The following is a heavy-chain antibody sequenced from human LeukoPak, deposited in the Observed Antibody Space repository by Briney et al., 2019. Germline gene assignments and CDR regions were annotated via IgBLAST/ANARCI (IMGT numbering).Heavy chain of an antibody. CDR1: GYTFTGYY. CDR3: ARRIAAAGMYYFDY. CDR2: INPNSGGT. D-gene: IGHD6-13*01. Sequence: ASVKVSCKASGYTFTGYYMHWVRQAPGQGLEWMGWINPNSGGTNYAQKFQGRATMTRGTSISTAYMERSRLRSDDTAVYYCARRIAAAGMYYFDYWAREPWSPSPQ. V-gene: IGHV1-2*02. J-gene: IGHJ4*02.